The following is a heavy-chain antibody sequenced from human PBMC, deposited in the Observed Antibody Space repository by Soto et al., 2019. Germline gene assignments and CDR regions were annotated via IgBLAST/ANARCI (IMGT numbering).Heavy chain of an antibody. D-gene: IGHD1-26*01. CDR2: FNPRDPAA. J-gene: IGHJ6*02. Sequence: VESLKISCVGAGYSFITYWVAWVRQMPWKGLEWMGIFNPRDPAATYSPSFQGQVIISADRSISTAYLQWNSLKASDTAIYYCARGGKHGSHFCGMDVWGQGTTVTVSS. V-gene: IGHV5-51*01. CDR3: ARGGKHGSHFCGMDV. CDR1: GYSFITYW.